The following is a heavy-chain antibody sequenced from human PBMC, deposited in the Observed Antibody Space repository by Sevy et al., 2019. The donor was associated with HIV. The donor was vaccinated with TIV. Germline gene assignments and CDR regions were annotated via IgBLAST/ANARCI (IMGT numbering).Heavy chain of an antibody. D-gene: IGHD3-10*01. CDR3: ARRGAGPAFDV. V-gene: IGHV4-59*04. CDR2: VYYSGST. J-gene: IGHJ3*01. Sequence: SETLSLTCTVSGGSISSYPWSWIRQPPGKGLEWIGSVYYSGSTYYNPSLRSRVTISVDMFKDHFSLKLSSVTAADTAVYYCARRGAGPAFDVWGQWTMVTVSS. CDR1: GGSISSYP.